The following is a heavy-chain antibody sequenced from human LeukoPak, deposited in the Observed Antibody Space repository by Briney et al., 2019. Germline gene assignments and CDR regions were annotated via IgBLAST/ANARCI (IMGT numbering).Heavy chain of an antibody. Sequence: GGSQRISCAASGFSFNGYLLSWVRQAPGKGLEWVATIFEDGITKYYDDSVRGRFTISRDNAENSLYLEMTSLRTEDTAVYYCARLLGRVTTFDYWGQGTLVTVSS. D-gene: IGHD1/OR15-1a*01. V-gene: IGHV3-7*01. J-gene: IGHJ4*02. CDR2: IFEDGITK. CDR3: ARLLGRVTTFDY. CDR1: GFSFNGYL.